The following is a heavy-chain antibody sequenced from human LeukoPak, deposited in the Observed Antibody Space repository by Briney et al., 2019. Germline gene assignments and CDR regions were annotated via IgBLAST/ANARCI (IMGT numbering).Heavy chain of an antibody. CDR3: ARHEIYGDYGY. D-gene: IGHD4-17*01. CDR2: IYPGDSAT. Sequence: GESVKISCKGSGYSLTSYWIGWVRQMPGKGMEWMGIIYPGDSATRYSPSFQGQVTISADNSIRTAYLQWSFLKASDTAMYYCARHEIYGDYGYWGQGTLVTVSS. CDR1: GYSLTSYW. V-gene: IGHV5-51*01. J-gene: IGHJ4*02.